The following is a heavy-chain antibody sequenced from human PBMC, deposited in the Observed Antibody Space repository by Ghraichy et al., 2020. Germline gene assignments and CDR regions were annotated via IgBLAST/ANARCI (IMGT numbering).Heavy chain of an antibody. D-gene: IGHD1-14*01. CDR2: MNPVSGNT. J-gene: IGHJ4*01. CDR3: ARGVRNLLFSDH. CDR1: GYTFSTFD. V-gene: IGHV1-8*01. Sequence: ASVKVSCKASGYTFSTFDIIWVRQAAVQGLEWMGWMNPVSGNTNFIQKFRGRVTLTSDISISTAYMELSALISDDTAVYYCARGVRNLLFSDHWGHGTLVTVSS.